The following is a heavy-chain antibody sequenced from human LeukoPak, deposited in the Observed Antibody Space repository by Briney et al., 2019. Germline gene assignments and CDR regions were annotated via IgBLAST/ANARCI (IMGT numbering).Heavy chain of an antibody. V-gene: IGHV3-23*01. CDR3: AKDLVGLSGSYKGDY. D-gene: IGHD3-10*01. CDR2: ISGSGGST. Sequence: GGSLRLSCAASGFTFSSYAMSWVRQAPGKGLEWVSAISGSGGSTYYADSVKGRFTISRDNSKNTLYLQMNSLRAEDTAVYYCAKDLVGLSGSYKGDYWGQGTLVTVSS. J-gene: IGHJ4*02. CDR1: GFTFSSYA.